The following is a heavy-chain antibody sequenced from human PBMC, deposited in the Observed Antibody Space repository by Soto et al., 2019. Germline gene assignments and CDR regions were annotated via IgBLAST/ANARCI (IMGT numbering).Heavy chain of an antibody. Sequence: EVQLVETGGGLIQPGGSLRLSCAASGFTVSSNYMSWVRQAPGKGLEWVSVIYSGGSTYYADSVKGRFTISRDNSENTLYLQMNSLRAEDTAVYYCARARYSYGYSTFDYWGQGTLVTVSS. CDR2: IYSGGST. D-gene: IGHD5-18*01. CDR3: ARARYSYGYSTFDY. J-gene: IGHJ4*02. CDR1: GFTVSSNY. V-gene: IGHV3-53*02.